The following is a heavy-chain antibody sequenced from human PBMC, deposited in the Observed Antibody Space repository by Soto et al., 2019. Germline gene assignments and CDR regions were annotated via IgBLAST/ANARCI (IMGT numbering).Heavy chain of an antibody. CDR1: GFLFINAW. J-gene: IGHJ5*02. Sequence: EVQVGESGGGLVQPGKSLRLSCAASGFLFINAWMNWVRQAPGKGLEWVGRIKSETGGGTTDYAAPVKGRFTIARDDSKNMLYLQMNSLKTEDTAVYYCTTTYTGGSFYTWGQGTLVTVSS. V-gene: IGHV3-15*07. CDR3: TTTYTGGSFYT. D-gene: IGHD1-26*01. CDR2: IKSETGGGTT.